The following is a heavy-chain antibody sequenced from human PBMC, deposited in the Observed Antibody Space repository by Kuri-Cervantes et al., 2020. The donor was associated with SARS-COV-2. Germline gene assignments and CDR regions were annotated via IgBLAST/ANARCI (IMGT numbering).Heavy chain of an antibody. J-gene: IGHJ6*03. CDR1: GGSISSSSYY. CDR2: IYYSGST. CDR3: ARARYSSGPPGGYYYYMDV. D-gene: IGHD6-19*01. Sequence: GSLRLSCTVSGGSISSSSYYWGWIRQPPGKGLEWIGSIYYSGSTYYNPSLKSRVTISVDTSKNQFSLKLSSVTAADTAVYYCARARYSSGPPGGYYYYMDVWGKGTTVTVSS. V-gene: IGHV4-39*07.